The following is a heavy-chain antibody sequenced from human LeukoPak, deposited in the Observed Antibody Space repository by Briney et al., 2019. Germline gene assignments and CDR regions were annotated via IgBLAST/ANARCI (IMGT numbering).Heavy chain of an antibody. CDR1: GFTVSSNY. J-gene: IGHJ4*02. CDR3: ARDAGDRGGFDY. Sequence: GGSLRLSCAASGFTVSSNYMSWVRQAPGQGLEWVSVIYSGGSTYYADSVKGRFTISRDNSKNTLYIQMNSVRAEDTAVYYCARDAGDRGGFDYWGQGTLVTVSS. D-gene: IGHD7-27*01. V-gene: IGHV3-66*01. CDR2: IYSGGST.